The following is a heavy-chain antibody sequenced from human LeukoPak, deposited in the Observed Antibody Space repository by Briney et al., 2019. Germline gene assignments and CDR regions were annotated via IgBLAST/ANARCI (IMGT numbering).Heavy chain of an antibody. D-gene: IGHD3-3*01. CDR2: FHTSGGT. CDR3: ASTVFGVTYNWFDP. Sequence: PSETLPLTCTVSGASISSGSYFWSWVRQPAGKALEWIVRFHTSGGTNYNPSLESRVTISVDTSKNQLSLKLTSVTAADTAVYYCASTVFGVTYNWFDPWGQGTLVTVSS. V-gene: IGHV4-61*02. J-gene: IGHJ5*02. CDR1: GASISSGSYF.